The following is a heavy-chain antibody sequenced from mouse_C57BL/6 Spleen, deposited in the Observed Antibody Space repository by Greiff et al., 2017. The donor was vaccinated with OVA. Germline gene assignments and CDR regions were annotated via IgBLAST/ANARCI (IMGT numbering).Heavy chain of an antibody. CDR3: ARGNVAHWYFDV. V-gene: IGHV1-69*01. CDR1: GYTFTSYW. Sequence: VQLQQSGAELVMPGASVKLSCKASGYTFTSYWMHWVKQRPGQGLEWIGEIDPSDSYTNYNQKFKGKSTLTVDKSSSTAYMQLSSLTSEDSAVYYCARGNVAHWYFDVWGTGTTVTVSS. J-gene: IGHJ1*03. CDR2: IDPSDSYT. D-gene: IGHD1-1*01.